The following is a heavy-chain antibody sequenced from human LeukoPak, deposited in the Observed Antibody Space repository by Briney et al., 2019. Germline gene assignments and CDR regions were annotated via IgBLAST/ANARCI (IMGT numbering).Heavy chain of an antibody. J-gene: IGHJ4*02. CDR1: GFSISSYD. D-gene: IGHD6-19*01. CDR3: ARGAVAGTRGGDY. V-gene: IGHV3-30-3*01. CDR2: ISYDGSNK. Sequence: AAGPLRLACAATGFSISSYDIYWVRQAPSKGLDWVAVISYDGSNKYYADSVKGRFTISRDNSKNTLYLQMNSLRAEDTAVYYCARGAVAGTRGGDYWGQGTLVTVSS.